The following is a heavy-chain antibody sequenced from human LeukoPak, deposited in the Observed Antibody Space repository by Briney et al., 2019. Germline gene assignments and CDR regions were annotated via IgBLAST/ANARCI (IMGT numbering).Heavy chain of an antibody. J-gene: IGHJ6*03. CDR2: IYYSGST. V-gene: IGHV4-39*07. CDR3: ARRVVVPAAMSFNYYYYMDV. Sequence: SETLSLTCTVSGGSISSSSYYWGWIRQPPGKGLERIGSIYYSGSTYYNPSLKSRVTISVDTSKNQFSLKLSSVTAADTAVYYCARRVVVPAAMSFNYYYYMDVWGKGTTVTVSS. D-gene: IGHD2-2*01. CDR1: GGSISSSSYY.